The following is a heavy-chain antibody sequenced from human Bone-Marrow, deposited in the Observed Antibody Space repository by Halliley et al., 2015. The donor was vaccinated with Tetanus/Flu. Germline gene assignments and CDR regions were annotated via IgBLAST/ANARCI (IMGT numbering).Heavy chain of an antibody. Sequence: TLSLTCTVSGGSTSRHYWSWIRQPPGKGLEWIGYIYYSGSSNYNPPLKSRVTMSLDMSKSQFSLRLASVTAADTAVYYCARGNGETTTAHYFDSWGQGTLVTVSS. J-gene: IGHJ4*02. D-gene: IGHD4-17*01. CDR3: ARGNGETTTAHYFDS. V-gene: IGHV4-59*11. CDR2: IYYSGSS. CDR1: GGSTSRHY.